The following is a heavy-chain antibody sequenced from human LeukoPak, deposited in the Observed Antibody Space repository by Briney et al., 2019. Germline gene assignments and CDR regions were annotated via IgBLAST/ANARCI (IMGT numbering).Heavy chain of an antibody. CDR3: ARALAAVAGGDAWFDP. D-gene: IGHD6-19*01. CDR2: IDPNSGGT. J-gene: IGHJ5*02. V-gene: IGHV1-2*02. CDR1: GFTLIGFY. Sequence: ATLKPSCTASGFTLIGFYMNWVRQAPGQGLEWMGWIDPNSGGTTFAPKFQGRVTMSRDTSISTAYMELSSLRSDDSAVYYCARALAAVAGGDAWFDPWGQGTLVTVSS.